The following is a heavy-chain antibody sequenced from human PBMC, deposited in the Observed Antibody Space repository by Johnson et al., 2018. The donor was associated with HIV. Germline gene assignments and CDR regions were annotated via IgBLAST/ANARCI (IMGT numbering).Heavy chain of an antibody. Sequence: VQLVESGGGVVQPGRSLRLSCAASGFTFSSYAMHWVRQAPGKGLEWVAVISYDGSNKYYEDSVKGRFTISRDNSKNTLYLQMNSLRAEDTAVYYCAAGDSHGGAFDIWGQGTMVTVSS. CDR2: ISYDGSNK. CDR1: GFTFSSYA. CDR3: AAGDSHGGAFDI. D-gene: IGHD2-21*02. J-gene: IGHJ3*02. V-gene: IGHV3-30-3*01.